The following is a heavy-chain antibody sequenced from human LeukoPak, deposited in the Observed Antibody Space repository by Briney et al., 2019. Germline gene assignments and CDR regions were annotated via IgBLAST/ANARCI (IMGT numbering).Heavy chain of an antibody. Sequence: KTSETLSPTCAVYGGSFSGYYWSWIRQPPGKGLEWIGEINHSGSTNYNPSLKSRATISVDTSKNQFSLKLSSVTAADTAVYYCASGYGSLDYWGQGTLVTVSS. D-gene: IGHD4-17*01. CDR3: ASGYGSLDY. V-gene: IGHV4-34*01. CDR2: INHSGST. CDR1: GGSFSGYY. J-gene: IGHJ4*02.